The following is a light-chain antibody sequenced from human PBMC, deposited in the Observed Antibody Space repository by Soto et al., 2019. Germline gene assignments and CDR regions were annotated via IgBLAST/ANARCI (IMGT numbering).Light chain of an antibody. V-gene: IGKV1-17*01. Sequence: IQMTQSPSSLSASVGDRVTITCRASQVITNDLGWYQQKPGKAPRRLIYAASSLQSGVPSRFSGSGAGTEFTLTISSLQPEDFATYYCLQHNTYPWTFGQGTKVAIK. CDR3: LQHNTYPWT. J-gene: IGKJ1*01. CDR1: QVITND. CDR2: AAS.